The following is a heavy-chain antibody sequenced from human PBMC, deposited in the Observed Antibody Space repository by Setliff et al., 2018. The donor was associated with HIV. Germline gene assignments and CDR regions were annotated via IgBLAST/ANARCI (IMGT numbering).Heavy chain of an antibody. V-gene: IGHV4-39*07. CDR2: VSYAGTT. Sequence: SETLSLTCTVSGDSSGINYWAWIRQPPGKGLEWIGSVSYAGTTYYNPSLEGRVSILLDTSKKQISLELRSVTAADTAVYYCARDRSSWSGGPNDAFNIWGQGTMVTVSS. J-gene: IGHJ3*02. D-gene: IGHD6-13*01. CDR1: GDSSGINY. CDR3: ARDRSSWSGGPNDAFNI.